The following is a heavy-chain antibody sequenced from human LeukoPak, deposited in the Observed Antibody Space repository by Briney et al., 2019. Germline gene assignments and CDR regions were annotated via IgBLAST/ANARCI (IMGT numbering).Heavy chain of an antibody. D-gene: IGHD2-8*01. CDR2: IYNSGRP. J-gene: IGHJ4*02. Sequence: PSETLSLTCTVSGVSIGIYYWSWIRQPAGKGLEWIGRIYNSGRPKYSPSLESRVTMSIDTSKNQFSLKLSSVSAADTAVYYCARVAMYEFFFDYWGQGTLVTVSS. CDR1: GVSIGIYY. CDR3: ARVAMYEFFFDY. V-gene: IGHV4-4*07.